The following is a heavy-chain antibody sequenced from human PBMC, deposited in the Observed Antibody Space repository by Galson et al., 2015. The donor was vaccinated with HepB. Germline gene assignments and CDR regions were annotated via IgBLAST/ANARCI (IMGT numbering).Heavy chain of an antibody. Sequence: SLRLSCAASGFTFSSYWMHWVRQAPGKGLVWVSRINSDGSSTSYADSVKGRFTISRDNAKNTLYLQMNSLRAEDTAVYYCARDKPPIQLWGWFDPWGQGTLVTVSS. CDR2: INSDGSST. CDR1: GFTFSSYW. D-gene: IGHD5-18*01. J-gene: IGHJ5*02. V-gene: IGHV3-74*01. CDR3: ARDKPPIQLWGWFDP.